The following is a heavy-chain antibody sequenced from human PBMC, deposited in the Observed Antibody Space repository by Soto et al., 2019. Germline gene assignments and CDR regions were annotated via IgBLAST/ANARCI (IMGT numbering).Heavy chain of an antibody. CDR2: TSPDGST. D-gene: IGHD3-3*01. V-gene: IGHV3-74*01. CDR3: SVSIFGVVNY. Sequence: PGGSLRLSCAASGFSLRSQWMHWIRQAPGKGLEWVSRTSPDGSTIYADSVKGRFTISRDNAKSTVYLQMNSLRAEDTAMYYCSVSIFGVVNYWGQGTRVTAPQ. CDR1: GFSLRSQW. J-gene: IGHJ4*02.